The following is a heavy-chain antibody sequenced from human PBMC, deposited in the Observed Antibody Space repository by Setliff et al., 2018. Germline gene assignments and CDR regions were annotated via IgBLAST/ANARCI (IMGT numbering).Heavy chain of an antibody. CDR3: AREQWLDPPGYYYMDV. J-gene: IGHJ6*03. CDR2: IYIGGSA. CDR1: GGSISSYY. V-gene: IGHV4-4*07. Sequence: LSLTCTVSGGSISSYYWSWIRQPAGKGLEWIGHIYIGGSANYNPSLKSQVTMSIDTSKNQFSLKLNSVTAADMAVYYCAREQWLDPPGYYYMDVWAKGTTVPVSS. D-gene: IGHD6-19*01.